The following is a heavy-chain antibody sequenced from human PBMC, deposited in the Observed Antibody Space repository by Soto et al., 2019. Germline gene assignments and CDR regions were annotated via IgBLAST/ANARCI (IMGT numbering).Heavy chain of an antibody. J-gene: IGHJ4*02. D-gene: IGHD3-16*02. CDR1: GFTFGDYA. CDR3: TRLDTYDYVWGSYRYPYYFDY. CDR2: IRSKAYGGTT. Sequence: GGSLRLSCTASGFTFGDYAMSWVRQAPGKGLEWVGFIRSKAYGGTTEYAASVKGRFTISRDDSKSIAYLQMNSLKTEDTAVYYCTRLDTYDYVWGSYRYPYYFDYWGQGTLVTVSS. V-gene: IGHV3-49*04.